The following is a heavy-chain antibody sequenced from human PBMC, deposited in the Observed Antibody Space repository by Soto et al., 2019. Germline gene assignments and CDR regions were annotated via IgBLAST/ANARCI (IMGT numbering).Heavy chain of an antibody. V-gene: IGHV4-34*01. J-gene: IGHJ6*03. CDR1: GGSFSGYY. Sequence: QVQLQQWGAGLLKPSEILSLTCAVYGGSFSGYYWSWIRQPPGKGLEWIGEINHSGSTNYNPSLKSRVTISVDTSKNQFSLKLSSVTAADTAVYYCARGTDYGDYGYYYYYMDVWGKGTTVTVSS. CDR3: ARGTDYGDYGYYYYYMDV. CDR2: INHSGST. D-gene: IGHD4-17*01.